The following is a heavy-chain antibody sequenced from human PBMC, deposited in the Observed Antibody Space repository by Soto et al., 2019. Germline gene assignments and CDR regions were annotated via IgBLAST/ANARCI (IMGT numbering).Heavy chain of an antibody. CDR3: ARDYLVVPHRVIDY. Sequence: SGGSLRLSCAASGFTFSSYGIHWVRQAPGKGLEWVAAISYDGRNKDYADSVKGRFTISRDNSKNMLYLQMNSLRAEDTAVYYCARDYLVVPHRVIDYWGQGTLVTVSS. CDR2: ISYDGRNK. V-gene: IGHV3-30*03. D-gene: IGHD2-2*01. CDR1: GFTFSSYG. J-gene: IGHJ4*02.